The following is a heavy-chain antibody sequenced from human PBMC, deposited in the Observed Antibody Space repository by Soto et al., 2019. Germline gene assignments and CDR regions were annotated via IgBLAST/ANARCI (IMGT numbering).Heavy chain of an antibody. CDR2: IYYSGST. V-gene: IGHV4-59*01. D-gene: IGHD3-10*01. CDR3: VTGRHYYYYGMDV. CDR1: GGSISSYY. Sequence: SETLSLTCTVSGGSISSYYWSWIRQPPGKGLEWIGYIYYSGSTNYNPSLKSRVTISVDTSKNQFSLRLSSVTAADTAVYYCVTGRHYYYYGMDVWGQGTTVTVSS. J-gene: IGHJ6*02.